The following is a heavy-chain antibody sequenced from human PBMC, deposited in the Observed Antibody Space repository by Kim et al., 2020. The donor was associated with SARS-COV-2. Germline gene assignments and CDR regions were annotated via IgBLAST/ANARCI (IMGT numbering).Heavy chain of an antibody. CDR1: GGSVSSGSYY. CDR2: IYYSGST. Sequence: SETLSLTCTVSGGSVSSGSYYWSWIRQPPGKGLEWIGYIYYSGSTNYNPSLKSRVTISVDTSKNQFSLKLSSVTAADTAVSYCARDTRGSYYDGNFDYWG. D-gene: IGHD1-26*01. CDR3: ARDTRGSYYDGNFDY. V-gene: IGHV4-61*01. J-gene: IGHJ4*01.